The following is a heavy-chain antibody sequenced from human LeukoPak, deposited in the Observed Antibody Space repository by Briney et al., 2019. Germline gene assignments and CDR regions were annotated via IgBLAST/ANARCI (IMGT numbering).Heavy chain of an antibody. CDR2: INPSGGSA. D-gene: IGHD1-26*01. J-gene: IGHJ4*02. CDR1: GYTFTSYY. CDR3: ARGGSYPQYYCDY. Sequence: ASVKGSCNASGYTFTSYYMHWVRQAPGQGPEWMAIINPSGGSASYAQKFQGRVTMTRDTSTSTVYMELSSLRSEDTAVYYCARGGSYPQYYCDYWGQGTLVTVSS. V-gene: IGHV1-46*01.